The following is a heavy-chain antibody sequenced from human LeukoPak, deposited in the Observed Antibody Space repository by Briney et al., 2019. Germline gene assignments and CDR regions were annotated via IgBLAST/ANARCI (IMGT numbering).Heavy chain of an antibody. Sequence: GGSLRLSCAASGFSFSSYWMNWVRQAPGKGLEWVANIKPDGSEKWYVDSVKGRFTISRDNGKNSLNLQLNSLRAEDTAVYYCARDFSAFDIWGQGTMVTVSS. J-gene: IGHJ3*02. CDR1: GFSFSSYW. CDR3: ARDFSAFDI. V-gene: IGHV3-7*05. CDR2: IKPDGSEK. D-gene: IGHD3-3*01.